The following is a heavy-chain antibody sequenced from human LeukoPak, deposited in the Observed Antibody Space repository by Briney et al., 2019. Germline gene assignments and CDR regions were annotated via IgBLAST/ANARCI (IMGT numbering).Heavy chain of an antibody. CDR3: ATAQDILTGLYFDY. J-gene: IGHJ4*02. CDR2: FDPEDGET. CDR1: GYTLTELS. V-gene: IGHV1-24*01. Sequence: ASVKVSCKVSGYTLTELSMHWVRQAPGKGLEWMGGFDPEDGETIYAQKFQGRVTMTEDTSTDTAYMELSSLRSEDTAVYYCATAQDILTGLYFDYWGQGTLVTVSS. D-gene: IGHD3-9*01.